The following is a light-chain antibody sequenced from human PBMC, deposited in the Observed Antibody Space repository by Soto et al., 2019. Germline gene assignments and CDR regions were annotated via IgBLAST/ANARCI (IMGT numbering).Light chain of an antibody. V-gene: IGKV3D-15*02. CDR1: QDVSSK. CDR3: QQYIGSPRT. Sequence: EMVVTQSPATLSVSPGERVTLSCRTSQDVSSKLAWYQQKPGQPPSLLIYDASTRATGTPARFSGSGSGTEFTLAVSSLQSEDFAVYYCQQYIGSPRTFGQGTKLEIK. J-gene: IGKJ2*01. CDR2: DAS.